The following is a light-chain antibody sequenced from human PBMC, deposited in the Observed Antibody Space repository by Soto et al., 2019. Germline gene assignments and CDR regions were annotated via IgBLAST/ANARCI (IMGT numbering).Light chain of an antibody. CDR2: AAS. Sequence: TLTCRARQSISFYLNWYQQKPGKAHKVLIYAASNLQSGVPSRFSGSGSGTEFTLTISSLQPEDFATYYCQQSYSIPITFGQGTRLEI. CDR3: QQSYSIPIT. J-gene: IGKJ5*01. CDR1: QSISFY. V-gene: IGKV1-39*01.